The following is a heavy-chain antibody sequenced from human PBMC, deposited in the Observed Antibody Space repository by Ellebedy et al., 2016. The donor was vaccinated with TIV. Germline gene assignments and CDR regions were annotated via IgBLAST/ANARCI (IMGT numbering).Heavy chain of an antibody. CDR2: ISSSSNYI. CDR1: GFTFSSYS. CDR3: ARGQWLADY. V-gene: IGHV3-21*01. J-gene: IGHJ4*02. Sequence: GESLKISCTASGFTFSSYSMNWVRQAPGKGLEWVSSISSSSNYIDYADSVKGRFTISRDNAKNSLYLQMNSLRAEDTAVYYCARGQWLADYWGQGTLVTVSS. D-gene: IGHD6-19*01.